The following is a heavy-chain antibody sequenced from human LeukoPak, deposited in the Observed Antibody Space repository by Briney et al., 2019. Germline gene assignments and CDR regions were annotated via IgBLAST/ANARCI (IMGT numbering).Heavy chain of an antibody. CDR2: INHSGST. Sequence: PSATLSLTCAVYGGSFSGYYCSWVRQPPGKGLEWIREINHSGSTNYNPSLKSRVTISVDTSKNQFSLKLSSVTAADTAVYYCARNDFWSGYFRSGPLGVWGQGTTVTVSS. D-gene: IGHD3-3*01. J-gene: IGHJ6*02. V-gene: IGHV4-34*01. CDR3: ARNDFWSGYFRSGPLGV. CDR1: GGSFSGYY.